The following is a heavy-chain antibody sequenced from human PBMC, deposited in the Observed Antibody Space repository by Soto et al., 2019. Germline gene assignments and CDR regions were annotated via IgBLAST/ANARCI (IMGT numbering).Heavy chain of an antibody. V-gene: IGHV4-31*03. CDR1: GGSINNGRYF. J-gene: IGHJ3*02. CDR2: IFFSGST. CDR3: ARAPSDYSGKSLPFDT. Sequence: QVQLQESGPGLVRPSQTLSLTCTVSGGSINNGRYFWNWIRQQPGQGLEWVGHIFFSGSTYYNPSLRSRLDISESTSKNQFSLKVYSVTAADTAVYYCARAPSDYSGKSLPFDTWGQGTMVTVSS. D-gene: IGHD4-4*01.